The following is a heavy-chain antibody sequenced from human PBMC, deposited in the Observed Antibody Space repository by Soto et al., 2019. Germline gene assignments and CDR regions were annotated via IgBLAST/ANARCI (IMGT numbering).Heavy chain of an antibody. CDR1: GYTFTNYG. D-gene: IGHD2-15*01. CDR3: GRAHCSGRSCPGWVDP. CDR2: ISAYTGYT. V-gene: IGHV1-18*01. J-gene: IGHJ5*02. Sequence: ASVKVSCKASGYTFTNYGVSWVRQAPGQGLEWIGWISAYTGYTTYAQKLQGRVTMTRDTSTSTVYMELSSLTSEDTAVYYCGRAHCSGRSCPGWVDPWGQGTLVTVSS.